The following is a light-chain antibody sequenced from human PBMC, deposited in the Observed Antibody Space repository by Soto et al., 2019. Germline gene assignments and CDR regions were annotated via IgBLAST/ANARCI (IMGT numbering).Light chain of an antibody. V-gene: IGLV1-40*01. CDR2: GNS. J-gene: IGLJ2*01. Sequence: QSVLTQPPSVSGAPGQRVTISCTGSSSNIGAGYDVHWYQQLPGTAPKLLIYGNSNRPSGVPDRFSGSKSGTSASLAITGLQAEDEADYYCQSYDSSLSGSMVFGGGTKLIVL. CDR3: QSYDSSLSGSMV. CDR1: SSNIGAGYD.